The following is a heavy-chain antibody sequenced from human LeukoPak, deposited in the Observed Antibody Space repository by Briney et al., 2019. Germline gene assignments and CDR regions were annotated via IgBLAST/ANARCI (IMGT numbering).Heavy chain of an antibody. V-gene: IGHV4-61*02. CDR1: GGSISSGSYY. Sequence: SETLSLTCTVSGGSISSGSYYWSWIRQPAGKGLEWIGRIYTSGSTNYNPSLKSRVTISVDTSKNQFSLKLSSVTAADTAVYYCAREDIVVVPAANPFDYWGQGTLVTVP. J-gene: IGHJ4*02. D-gene: IGHD2-2*01. CDR3: AREDIVVVPAANPFDY. CDR2: IYTSGST.